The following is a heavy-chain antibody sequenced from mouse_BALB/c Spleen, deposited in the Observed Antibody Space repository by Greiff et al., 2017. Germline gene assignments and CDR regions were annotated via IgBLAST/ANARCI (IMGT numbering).Heavy chain of an antibody. V-gene: IGHV3-2*02. CDR2: ISYSGST. Sequence: EVQLQESGPGLVKPSQSLSLTCTVTGYSITSDYAWNWIRQFPGNKLEWMGYISYSGSTSYNPSLKSRISITRDTSKNQFFLQLNSVTTEDTATYYCARSMCALDYWGQGTSVTVSS. J-gene: IGHJ4*01. CDR1: GYSITSDYA. CDR3: ARSMCALDY.